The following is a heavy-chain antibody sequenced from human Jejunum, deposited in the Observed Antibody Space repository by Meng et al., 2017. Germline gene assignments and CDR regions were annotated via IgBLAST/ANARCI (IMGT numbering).Heavy chain of an antibody. D-gene: IGHD2-15*01. J-gene: IGHJ4*02. CDR2: IHHGGDT. V-gene: IGHV4-4*02. CDR3: ARNGDYSADH. CDR1: GASISRCYW. Sequence: QVQLPESGAGLVDPSGTLYLTCAVSGASISRCYWSSWVRQPPGKGLGWIGEIHHGGDTNYNPSLKSRVTISVDKSNNQYSLRLTSVTAADTAMYYCARNGDYSADHWGQGTLVTVSS.